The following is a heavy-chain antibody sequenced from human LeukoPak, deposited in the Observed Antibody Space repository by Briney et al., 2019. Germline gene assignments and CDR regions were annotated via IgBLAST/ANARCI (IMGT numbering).Heavy chain of an antibody. CDR2: IYYSGST. CDR3: AGGGMATVHFDY. J-gene: IGHJ4*02. V-gene: IGHV4-59*01. CDR1: GGSISSYY. Sequence: NPSETLSLTCTVSGGSISSYYWSWIWQPPGKGLEWIGYIYYSGSTNYNPSLKSRVTISVDTSKNQFSLKLSSVTAADTAVYYCAGGGMATVHFDYWGQGTLVTVSS. D-gene: IGHD5-24*01.